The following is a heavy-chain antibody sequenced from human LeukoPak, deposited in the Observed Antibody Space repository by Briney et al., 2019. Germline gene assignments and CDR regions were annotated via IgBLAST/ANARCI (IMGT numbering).Heavy chain of an antibody. CDR2: IGSSGSGV. D-gene: IGHD3-10*01. CDR1: GLTLSRYT. CDR3: ATDPWFPARDGFDH. V-gene: IGHV3-48*04. Sequence: GGSLRLSCAASGLTLSRYTMHRVRRAPGLCLDQIAYIGSSGSGVSYADSVKGRFTVSRDNAKLYLQMNRLRADDTAFYYCATDPWFPARDGFDHWGRGTLVTVSA. J-gene: IGHJ4*02.